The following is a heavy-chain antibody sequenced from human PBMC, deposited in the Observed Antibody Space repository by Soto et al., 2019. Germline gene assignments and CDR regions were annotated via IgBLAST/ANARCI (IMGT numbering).Heavy chain of an antibody. CDR2: MSWNIATV. Sequence: SLRLSYAASGFTFDDYVIHWVRQEPGKGLEWVSSMSWNIATVGYAVSVNGRFTISSDNAKNYLYLLMNSLSPEATALSYCGKDLHPYKGVDGVADWGQGTLVAV. V-gene: IGHV3-9*01. J-gene: IGHJ4*02. CDR1: GFTFDDYV. D-gene: IGHD3-3*01. CDR3: GKDLHPYKGVDGVAD.